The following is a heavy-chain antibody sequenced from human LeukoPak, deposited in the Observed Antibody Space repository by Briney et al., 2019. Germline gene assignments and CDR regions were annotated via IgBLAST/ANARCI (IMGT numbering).Heavy chain of an antibody. J-gene: IGHJ4*02. V-gene: IGHV4-4*02. CDR2: VYHSGST. D-gene: IGHD3-10*01. Sequence: SETLSLTCTVSGGSISTSNWWSWVRQPPGKGLEWIGEVYHSGSTTYNSSLKSRLTMSIDKSKNHFSLDLSSVTAADTAVYYCARRYYGSGTNYFDYWGQGTLVTVSS. CDR3: ARRYYGSGTNYFDY. CDR1: GGSISTSNW.